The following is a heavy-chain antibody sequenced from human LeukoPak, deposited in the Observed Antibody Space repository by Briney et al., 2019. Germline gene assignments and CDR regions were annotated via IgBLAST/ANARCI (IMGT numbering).Heavy chain of an antibody. CDR2: IYYSGST. V-gene: IGHV4-30-4*08. D-gene: IGHD2-2*02. J-gene: IGHJ6*03. CDR3: ARESPYCSSTSCYNYYYYYMDV. Sequence: SQTLSLTCTVSGGSISSGDYYWSWIRQPPGKGLEWIGYIYYSGSTYYNPSLKSRVTISVDTSMNQFSLKLSSVTAADTAVYYCARESPYCSSTSCYNYYYYYMDVWGKGTTVTVSS. CDR1: GGSISSGDYY.